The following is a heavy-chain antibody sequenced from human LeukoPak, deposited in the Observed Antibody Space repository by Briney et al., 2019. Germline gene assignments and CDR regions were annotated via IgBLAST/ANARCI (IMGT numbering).Heavy chain of an antibody. V-gene: IGHV4-61*02. CDR2: IYTSGST. CDR3: ARGDDYVRAFDI. D-gene: IGHD4-17*01. Sequence: SETLSLTCTVSGGSISSSSYYWGWIRQPAGKGLEWIGRIYTSGSTNYNPSLKSRVTMSVDTSKNQFSLKLSSVTAADTAVYYCARGDDYVRAFDIWGQGTMVTVPS. J-gene: IGHJ3*02. CDR1: GGSISSSSYY.